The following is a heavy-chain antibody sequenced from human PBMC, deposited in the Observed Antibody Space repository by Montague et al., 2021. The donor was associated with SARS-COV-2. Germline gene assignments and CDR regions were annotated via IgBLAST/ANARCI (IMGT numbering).Heavy chain of an antibody. D-gene: IGHD1-7*01. Sequence: PALVKPTQTLTLTCTFSGFSLNSKGVCVTCIRQPPGGALESLARIDWDDAKFYNTSLKARLAVSKGASETQVVLKVTDLDPADTATYFCARMECGTVSSEEIWGQGIKVTVSS. J-gene: IGHJ1*01. CDR1: GFSLNSKGVC. V-gene: IGHV2-70*17. CDR3: ARMECGTVSSEEI. CDR2: IDWDDAK.